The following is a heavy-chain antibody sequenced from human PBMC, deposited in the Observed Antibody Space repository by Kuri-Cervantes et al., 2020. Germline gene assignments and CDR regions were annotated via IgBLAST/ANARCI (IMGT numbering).Heavy chain of an antibody. Sequence: GESLKISCAASGFTFSSYGMHWVRQAPGKGLEWISYIGSSGSLIYYEDSVKGRVTISRDNAGNSLYLQMNSLRDEDTAVYYCAGGQQVAHEYFQYWGQGTLVTVSS. J-gene: IGHJ1*01. CDR2: IGSSGSLI. CDR3: AGGQQVAHEYFQY. CDR1: GFTFSSYG. D-gene: IGHD6-13*01. V-gene: IGHV3-48*02.